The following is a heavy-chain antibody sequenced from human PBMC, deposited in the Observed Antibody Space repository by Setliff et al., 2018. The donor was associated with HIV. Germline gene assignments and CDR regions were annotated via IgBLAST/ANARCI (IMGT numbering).Heavy chain of an antibody. CDR1: GFTFSSYA. J-gene: IGHJ4*02. D-gene: IGHD3-22*01. CDR3: ARDDDTTSHYGLFEF. Sequence: GGSLRLSCAASGFTFSSYAMHWVRQAPGKGLEWVAVISYDGSNKYYADSVKGRFTISRDDSKNTVYLQMNSLRAEDTAVYYCARDDDTTSHYGLFEFWGQGTLVTVSS. V-gene: IGHV3-30-3*01. CDR2: ISYDGSNK.